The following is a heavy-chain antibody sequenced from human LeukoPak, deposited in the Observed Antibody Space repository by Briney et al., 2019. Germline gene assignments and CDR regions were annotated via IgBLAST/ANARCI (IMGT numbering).Heavy chain of an antibody. CDR1: GGTFSSYA. J-gene: IGHJ4*02. Sequence: SVKVSCKASGGTFSSYAISLVRQAPGRGLEWMGRIIPIFGTANYAQKFQGRVTITTDESTSTAYMELSSLRSEDTAVYYCARSKSGSYYTFYYWGQGTLVTVSS. D-gene: IGHD3-22*01. CDR2: IIPIFGTA. V-gene: IGHV1-69*05. CDR3: ARSKSGSYYTFYY.